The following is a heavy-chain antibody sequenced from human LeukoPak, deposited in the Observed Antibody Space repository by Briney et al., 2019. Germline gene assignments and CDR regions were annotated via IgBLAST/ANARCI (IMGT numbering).Heavy chain of an antibody. V-gene: IGHV4-61*02. CDR1: GGSISSGNFC. CDR3: ARAVQWLPFDY. D-gene: IGHD5-12*01. CDR2: IYTSGST. Sequence: PSETLSLTCTVSGGSISSGNFCWSWIRQPAGKGLEWIGRIYTSGSTNYNPSLKSRVTISVDTSKSQFSLKLSSVTAADTAVYYCARAVQWLPFDYWGQGTLVTVSS. J-gene: IGHJ4*02.